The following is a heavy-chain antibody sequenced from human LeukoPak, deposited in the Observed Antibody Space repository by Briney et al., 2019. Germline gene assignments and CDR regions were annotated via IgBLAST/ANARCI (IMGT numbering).Heavy chain of an antibody. J-gene: IGHJ6*02. V-gene: IGHV4-31*03. CDR2: IYYSGST. D-gene: IGHD5-18*01. Sequence: SQTLPLTCTVSGGSISSGGYYWSWIRQHPGKGLEWIGYIYYSGSTYYNPSLKSRVTISVDTSKNQFSLKLSSVTAADTAVYYCAREARGYSYGYYYYYGMDVWGQGTTVTVSS. CDR3: AREARGYSYGYYYYYGMDV. CDR1: GGSISSGGYY.